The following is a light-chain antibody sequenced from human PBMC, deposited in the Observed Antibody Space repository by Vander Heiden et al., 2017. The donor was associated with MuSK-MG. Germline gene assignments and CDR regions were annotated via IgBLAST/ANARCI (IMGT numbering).Light chain of an antibody. V-gene: IGKV3-11*01. Sequence: EIVLPQSPATLSLSPGERATLSCRASQSVGSYLAWYQQKPGQAPRLLIYDASNRATGIPVRFSGSGSGTDFTLTISSLEPEDFAVYYCQHRDNWPLTFGHGTKVDIK. CDR1: QSVGSY. CDR2: DAS. J-gene: IGKJ3*01. CDR3: QHRDNWPLT.